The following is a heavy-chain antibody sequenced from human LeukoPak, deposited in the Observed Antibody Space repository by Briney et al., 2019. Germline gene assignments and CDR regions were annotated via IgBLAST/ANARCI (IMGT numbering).Heavy chain of an antibody. V-gene: IGHV3-64*01. J-gene: IGHJ6*02. CDR1: GFTFSSSA. Sequence: SGGSLRLSCAASGFTFSSSAMHWVRQAPGKGLEYVSTTSTNEITTYYANSVKGRFTISRDNSKNTLYLQMGSLRAEDMAVYYCARGAPHCSKTSCYSYYYGMDVWGQGTTVTVSS. CDR2: TSTNEITT. CDR3: ARGAPHCSKTSCYSYYYGMDV. D-gene: IGHD2-2*01.